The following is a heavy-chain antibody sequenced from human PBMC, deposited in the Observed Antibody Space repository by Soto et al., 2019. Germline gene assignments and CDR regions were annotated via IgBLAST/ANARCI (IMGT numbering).Heavy chain of an antibody. Sequence: QITLKESGPTMVKPTQTLTLTCTFSGFSLSTSGVGVGWIRQPPGKALEWLALIYWDDDKRYSPSLKSRLTITTDPSKNPVVLTMTNMDPVDTATYYCARRGASWFDPWGQGTLVTVSS. CDR1: GFSLSTSGVG. D-gene: IGHD5-12*01. CDR3: ARRGASWFDP. CDR2: IYWDDDK. J-gene: IGHJ5*02. V-gene: IGHV2-5*02.